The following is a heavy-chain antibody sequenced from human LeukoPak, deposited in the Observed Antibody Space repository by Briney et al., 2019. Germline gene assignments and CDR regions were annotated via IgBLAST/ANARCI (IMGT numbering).Heavy chain of an antibody. CDR2: IYHSGST. CDR1: GGSISSGGYS. CDR3: ARGDCSGGSCWGGWFDP. J-gene: IGHJ5*02. V-gene: IGHV4-30-2*01. D-gene: IGHD2-15*01. Sequence: PSETLSLTCAVSGGSISSGGYSWTWIRQPPGKGLEWIGYIYHSGSTYYNPSLKSRATISLDRSKNQFSLKLNSVTAADTAVYYGARGDCSGGSCWGGWFDPWGQGTLVTVSS.